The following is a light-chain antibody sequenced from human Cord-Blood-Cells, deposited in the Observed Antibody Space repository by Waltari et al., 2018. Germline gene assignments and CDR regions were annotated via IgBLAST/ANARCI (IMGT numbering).Light chain of an antibody. J-gene: IGLJ2*01. CDR2: EGS. CDR3: CSYAGSSTHVV. CDR1: SSDVGSYNL. Sequence: SALTQPASVSGSPGQSITISCTGISSDVGSYNLVSWYQQHPGKAPKLMIYEGSKRPSGVSNRFSGSKSGNTASLTISGLQAEDEADYYCCSYAGSSTHVVFGGGTKLTVL. V-gene: IGLV2-23*01.